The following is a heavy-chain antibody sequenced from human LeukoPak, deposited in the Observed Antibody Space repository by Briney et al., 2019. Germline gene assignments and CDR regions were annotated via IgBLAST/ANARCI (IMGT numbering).Heavy chain of an antibody. V-gene: IGHV4-4*07. CDR3: AREVAARPGDWFDP. CDR2: VYTSGST. Sequence: SETLSLTCTVSGGSISSYYWSWIRQPAGKGLEWIGRVYTSGSTNYNPSLKSRVTMSVDTSKNQFSLKLSSVTAADTAVYYCAREVAARPGDWFDPWGQGTLVTVSS. CDR1: GGSISSYY. D-gene: IGHD6-6*01. J-gene: IGHJ5*02.